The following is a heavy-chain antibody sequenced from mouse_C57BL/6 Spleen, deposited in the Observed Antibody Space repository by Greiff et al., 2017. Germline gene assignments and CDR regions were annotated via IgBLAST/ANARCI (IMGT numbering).Heavy chain of an antibody. J-gene: IGHJ2*01. CDR3: ARAPFITTVVPSYFDY. Sequence: VQLQQPGAELVKPGASVKLSCKASGYTFTSYWMHWVKQRPGRGLEWIGRIDPNSGGIKYNEKFKSKATLTVDKPSSTAYMQLSSLTSEASAVYYCARAPFITTVVPSYFDYWGQGTTLTVSS. V-gene: IGHV1-72*01. CDR2: IDPNSGGI. D-gene: IGHD1-1*01. CDR1: GYTFTSYW.